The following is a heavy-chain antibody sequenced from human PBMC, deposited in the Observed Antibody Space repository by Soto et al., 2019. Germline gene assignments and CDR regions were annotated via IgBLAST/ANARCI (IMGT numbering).Heavy chain of an antibody. CDR3: ARQRRGTWYYFDH. D-gene: IGHD3-16*01. Sequence: ASVKVSCKTSGYTFTTYDINWVRQATGQGREWMGWINPNADKTGFAQKFQGRVTMTRDTSISTVYMELNNLRSEDTAVYYCARQRRGTWYYFDHWGQGTLVTVSS. V-gene: IGHV1-8*01. CDR2: INPNADKT. J-gene: IGHJ4*02. CDR1: GYTFTTYD.